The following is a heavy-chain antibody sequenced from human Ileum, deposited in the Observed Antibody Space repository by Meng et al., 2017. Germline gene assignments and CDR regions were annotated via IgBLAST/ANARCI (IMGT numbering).Heavy chain of an antibody. Sequence: QVQLQESGPGLGKPAQTLALNCTDPGGSITSGDYYWSWIRQPPGKGLEWIGYIFYTGATYSNPSLKSRVTVSLDTSKSQFSLKLSSVTAADTAIYYCVSERRRSYFFDYWGQGTLVTVSS. CDR2: IFYTGAT. J-gene: IGHJ4*02. CDR1: GGSITSGDYY. V-gene: IGHV4-30-4*01. CDR3: VSERRRSYFFDY.